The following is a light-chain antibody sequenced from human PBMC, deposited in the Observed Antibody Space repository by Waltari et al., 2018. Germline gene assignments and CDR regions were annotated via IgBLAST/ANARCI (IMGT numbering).Light chain of an antibody. V-gene: IGKV3-11*01. Sequence: EIVLTQSPATLSLSPGERATLSCRASQSVSTFLAWYQQKPGQAPRLLLYHASNRATGIPARFSGRGSGTNFTLTISSLEPEDFAVYYCQQRANWPPLSFGGGTRVEIK. CDR2: HAS. CDR3: QQRANWPPLS. J-gene: IGKJ4*01. CDR1: QSVSTF.